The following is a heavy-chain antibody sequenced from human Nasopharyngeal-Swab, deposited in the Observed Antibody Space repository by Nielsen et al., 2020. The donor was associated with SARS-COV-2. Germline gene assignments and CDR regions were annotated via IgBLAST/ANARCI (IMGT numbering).Heavy chain of an antibody. CDR1: GYTFTSYD. D-gene: IGHD5-12*01. V-gene: IGHV1-8*01. CDR3: ERGYGDSGYDWGKYFQH. J-gene: IGHJ1*01. Sequence: ASVKVSCKASGYTFTSYDINWVRHPTGQGLEWRGCMNPNSGNTGYAQKFQGRVTMTRNTYISTAYMELSSLRSEGTAVYYCERGYGDSGYDWGKYFQHWGQGTLVTVSS. CDR2: MNPNSGNT.